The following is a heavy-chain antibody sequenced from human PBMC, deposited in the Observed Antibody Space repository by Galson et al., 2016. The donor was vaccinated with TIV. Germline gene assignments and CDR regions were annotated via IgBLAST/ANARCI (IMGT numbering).Heavy chain of an antibody. Sequence: SLRLSCAASGFTFSSYTMHWIRQAPGKGLEWLAVTTYDDSQKYYADSVKGRFTISRDNSRNTLYLQMNSLTAEDTAVYYCARVGSTGWAHYFDYWGQGGVVTVSS. J-gene: IGHJ4*02. CDR1: GFTFSSYT. CDR2: TTYDDSQK. D-gene: IGHD6-19*01. CDR3: ARVGSTGWAHYFDY. V-gene: IGHV3-30*04.